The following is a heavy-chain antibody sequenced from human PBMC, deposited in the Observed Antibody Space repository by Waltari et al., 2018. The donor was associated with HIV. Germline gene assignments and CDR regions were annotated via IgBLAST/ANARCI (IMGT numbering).Heavy chain of an antibody. D-gene: IGHD3-10*01. CDR1: GDSISSYY. Sequence: QVQLQESGPGQVKPSETLSLSCTVSGDSISSYYWSWIRQPPGKGLEWIGYSYYSRSTNYNPALESRVTLSVDTSKSQFSLRLSSVTAADTAVYYCARSWFGESGPRGAFDIWGQGTMVTVSS. CDR2: SYYSRST. J-gene: IGHJ3*02. CDR3: ARSWFGESGPRGAFDI. V-gene: IGHV4-59*01.